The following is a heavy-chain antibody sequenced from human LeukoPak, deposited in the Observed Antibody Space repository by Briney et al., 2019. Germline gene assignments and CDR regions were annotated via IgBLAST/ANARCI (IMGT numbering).Heavy chain of an antibody. V-gene: IGHV3-23*01. CDR1: GFTFSSYA. D-gene: IGHD2-2*01. CDR2: ISGSGGST. Sequence: GGSLRLSCAASGFTFSSYALSWVRQAPGKGLEWVSTISGSGGSTYYADSAKGRFTVSRDNSKNTLYLQMNSLRAEDTAVYYCARVAVGYCSSTSCYGDYWGQGTLVTVSS. CDR3: ARVAVGYCSSTSCYGDY. J-gene: IGHJ4*02.